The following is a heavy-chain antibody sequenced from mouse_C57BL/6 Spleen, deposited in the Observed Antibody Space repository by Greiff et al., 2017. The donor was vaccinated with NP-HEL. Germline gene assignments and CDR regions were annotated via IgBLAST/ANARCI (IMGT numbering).Heavy chain of an antibody. CDR2: ISSGSSTI. CDR3: ARDYDYDVDY. V-gene: IGHV5-17*01. Sequence: EVKLEESGGGLVKPGGSLKLSCAASGFTFSDYGMHWVRQAPEKGLEWVAYISSGSSTIYYADTVKGRFTISRDNAKNTLFLQMTSLRSEDTAMYYCARDYDYDVDYWGQGTTLTVSS. D-gene: IGHD2-4*01. CDR1: GFTFSDYG. J-gene: IGHJ2*01.